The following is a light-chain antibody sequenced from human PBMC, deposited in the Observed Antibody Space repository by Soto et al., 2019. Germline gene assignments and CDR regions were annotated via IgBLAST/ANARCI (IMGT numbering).Light chain of an antibody. CDR3: TSYTSSGV. J-gene: IGLJ1*01. Sequence: QSALTQPASVSGSPGQSITISCTGTSSDVGGYNYVSWYQQHPGKAPKLLIFEVTHRPSGISSRFSGSKSGNTASLTISGLQAEDEADYYCTSYTSSGVFGTGTKVTVL. CDR1: SSDVGGYNY. V-gene: IGLV2-14*01. CDR2: EVT.